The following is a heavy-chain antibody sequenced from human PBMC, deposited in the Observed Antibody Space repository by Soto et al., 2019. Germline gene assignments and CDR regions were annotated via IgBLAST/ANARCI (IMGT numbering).Heavy chain of an antibody. CDR2: MFPGDSDT. Sequence: VESVKISCNGSGYSFTTYWIGWVRQLPWQGLEWMGVMFPGDSDTRYSPSFQGQVTMSADPSTNTAYLEWSSLKAADSAMYYCARVPDSSLGTMDVWGQGTTVTSP. CDR1: GYSFTTYW. V-gene: IGHV5-51*01. D-gene: IGHD6-19*01. CDR3: ARVPDSSLGTMDV. J-gene: IGHJ6*02.